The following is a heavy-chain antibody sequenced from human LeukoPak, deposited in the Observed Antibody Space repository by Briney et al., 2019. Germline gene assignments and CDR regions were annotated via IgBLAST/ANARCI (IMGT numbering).Heavy chain of an antibody. CDR2: IRSDGSTT. J-gene: IGHJ5*02. Sequence: GGSLRLSCAASGFTFDDYAMHWVRQAPGKGLVWVSRIRSDGSTTTYADSVKGRFTISRDNAKNTLYLQMSNLRAEDTAVYYCARSDWFDPWGQGTLVTVSS. CDR1: GFTFDDYA. V-gene: IGHV3-74*01. CDR3: ARSDWFDP.